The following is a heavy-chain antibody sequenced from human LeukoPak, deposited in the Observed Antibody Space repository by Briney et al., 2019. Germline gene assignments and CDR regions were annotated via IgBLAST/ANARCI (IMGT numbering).Heavy chain of an antibody. CDR1: GGSISSGGYY. CDR2: IYYSGST. V-gene: IGHV4-31*03. J-gene: IGHJ4*02. CDR3: ARVNSYGSQFDY. D-gene: IGHD5-18*01. Sequence: PSQTLSLTCTVSGGSISSGGYYWSWIRQHPGKGQEWIGYIYYSGSTYYNPSLKSRVTISVDTSKNQFSLKLSSVTAADTAVYYCARVNSYGSQFDYWGQGTLVTVSS.